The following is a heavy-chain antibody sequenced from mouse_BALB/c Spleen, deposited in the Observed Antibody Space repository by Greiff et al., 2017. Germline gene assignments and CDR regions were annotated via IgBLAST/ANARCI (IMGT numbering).Heavy chain of an antibody. CDR3: ARRLTTALYYAMDY. CDR1: GFTFSSYT. V-gene: IGHV5-12-2*01. J-gene: IGHJ4*01. D-gene: IGHD1-2*01. CDR2: ISNGGGST. Sequence: VQLKESGGGLVQPGGSLKLSCAASGFTFSSYTMSWVRQTPEKRLEWVAYISNGGGSTYYPDTVKGRFTISRDNAKNTLYLQMSSLKSEDTAMYYCARRLTTALYYAMDYWGQGTSVTVSS.